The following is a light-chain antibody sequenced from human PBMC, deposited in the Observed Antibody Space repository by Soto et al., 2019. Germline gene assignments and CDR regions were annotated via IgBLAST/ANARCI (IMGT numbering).Light chain of an antibody. CDR1: SSDVGSYNL. Sequence: QSVLTQPASVSGSPGQSITISCTGTSSDVGSYNLVSWYQQHPGKAPKFMIFEVTQRPSGVSNRFSGSKSGNTASLTISGLQAEDEADYYCCSYAGSSTYVXGTGTKVTVL. CDR2: EVT. CDR3: CSYAGSSTYV. V-gene: IGLV2-23*02. J-gene: IGLJ1*01.